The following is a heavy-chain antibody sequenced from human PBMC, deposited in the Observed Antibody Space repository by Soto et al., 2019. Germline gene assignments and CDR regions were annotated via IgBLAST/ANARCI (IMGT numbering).Heavy chain of an antibody. CDR1: GYTFTSYA. V-gene: IGHV1-3*01. CDR2: INAGNGNT. J-gene: IGHJ4*02. CDR3: ARGGIFHQNRRGLAY. D-gene: IGHD2-15*01. Sequence: GASVKVSCKASGYTFTSYAMHWVRQAPGQRLEWMGWINAGNGNTKYSQKFQGRVTITRDTSASTAYMELSSLRSEDTAVYYCARGGIFHQNRRGLAYRGKGPLVTVSP.